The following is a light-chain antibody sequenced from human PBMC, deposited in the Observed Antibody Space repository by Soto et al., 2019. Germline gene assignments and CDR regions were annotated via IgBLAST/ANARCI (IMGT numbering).Light chain of an antibody. CDR2: EAS. CDR1: QSIGKW. J-gene: IGKJ3*01. V-gene: IGKV1-5*03. Sequence: DIQMTQSPSTLSASVGDRVAITCRASQSIGKWLAWYEHKPGKVPKLLIHEASDLQKGVPSRFSGSGSGTEFILTISSLQPDDVATYYCQQYNIYPFTLGPGTKVDIK. CDR3: QQYNIYPFT.